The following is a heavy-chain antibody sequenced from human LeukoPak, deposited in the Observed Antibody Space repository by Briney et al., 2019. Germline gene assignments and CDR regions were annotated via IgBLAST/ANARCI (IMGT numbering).Heavy chain of an antibody. J-gene: IGHJ4*02. CDR3: AKDNEYTSSSGYFDY. Sequence: SGGSLRLSCAASGFTFRSYAMSWVRQAPGKGLEWVSSISGSGGSIYYADSVKGRFTISRDNSKNTLHLQMNSLRAEDTAVYYCAKDNEYTSSSGYFDYWGQGTLVTVSS. V-gene: IGHV3-23*01. D-gene: IGHD6-6*01. CDR1: GFTFRSYA. CDR2: ISGSGGSI.